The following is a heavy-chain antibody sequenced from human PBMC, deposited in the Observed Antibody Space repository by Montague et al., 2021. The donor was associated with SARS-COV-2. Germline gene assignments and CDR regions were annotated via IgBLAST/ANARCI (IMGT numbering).Heavy chain of an antibody. D-gene: IGHD3-10*01. V-gene: IGHV4-59*01. J-gene: IGHJ6*02. CDR1: GGSISDYY. CDR2: IFRSGAT. Sequence: SETLSLTCTVSGGSISDYYWSWIRRPPGMGLEWIGYIFRSGATNYSPPLKSRVIISLDTSKSQFSLRLSSVTAADTAIYYCARTSRGSRYFYGVDVWGQGTTVTVSS. CDR3: ARTSRGSRYFYGVDV.